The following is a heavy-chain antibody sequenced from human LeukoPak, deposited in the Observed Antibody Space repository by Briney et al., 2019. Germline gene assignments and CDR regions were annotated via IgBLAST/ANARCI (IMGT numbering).Heavy chain of an antibody. CDR3: AKDAVYCSSTSCLRNWFDP. D-gene: IGHD2-2*01. V-gene: IGHV3-33*06. CDR1: GFTFSNYG. CDR2: IWYDGSNK. J-gene: IGHJ5*02. Sequence: GGSLRLSCAASGFTFSNYGMHWVRQAPGKGLEWVAVIWYDGSNKYYADSVKGRFTISRDNAKNSLYLQMNSLRAEDTAVYYCAKDAVYCSSTSCLRNWFDPWGQGTLVTVSS.